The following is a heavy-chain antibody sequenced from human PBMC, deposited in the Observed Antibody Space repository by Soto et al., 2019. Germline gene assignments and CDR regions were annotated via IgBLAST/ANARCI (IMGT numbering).Heavy chain of an antibody. D-gene: IGHD3-9*01. J-gene: IGHJ4*02. Sequence: SVKVSCKASGGTFSSYAISWVRQAPGQGLEWMGGIIPIFGTANYAQKFQGRVTITADKSTSTAYMELSSLRSEDTAVYYCARGNYDILTGYYPTFDYWGQGTLVTVPS. V-gene: IGHV1-69*06. CDR2: IIPIFGTA. CDR1: GGTFSSYA. CDR3: ARGNYDILTGYYPTFDY.